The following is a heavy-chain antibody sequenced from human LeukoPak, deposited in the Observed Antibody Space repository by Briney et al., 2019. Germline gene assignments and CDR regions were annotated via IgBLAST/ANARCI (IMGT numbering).Heavy chain of an antibody. Sequence: PSQTLSLTCTVSGDSISSGGNYWSWLRQHPGKGLEWIGYIYYSGSTYYNPSLKSRFTISVDTSKNQFSLKLSSVTAADTAVYYCARWGNSGYTSGYFDYWGQGTLVTVSS. D-gene: IGHD5-12*01. J-gene: IGHJ4*02. CDR2: IYYSGST. CDR1: GDSISSGGNY. CDR3: ARWGNSGYTSGYFDY. V-gene: IGHV4-31*03.